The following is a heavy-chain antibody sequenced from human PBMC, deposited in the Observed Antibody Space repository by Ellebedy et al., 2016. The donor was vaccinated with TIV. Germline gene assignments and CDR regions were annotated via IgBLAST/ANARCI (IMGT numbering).Heavy chain of an antibody. J-gene: IGHJ6*02. Sequence: ASVKVSCXTSGYTFSEYNVEWVRQAPGQGLEWMGGIIPIFGTADYAQTFQGRVTITADGSTGTAYMELSSLRSEDTAVYYCASPVGWNDVGTSGYYGMDVWGQGTTVTVSS. CDR2: IIPIFGTA. V-gene: IGHV1-69*13. D-gene: IGHD1-1*01. CDR1: GYTFSEYN. CDR3: ASPVGWNDVGTSGYYGMDV.